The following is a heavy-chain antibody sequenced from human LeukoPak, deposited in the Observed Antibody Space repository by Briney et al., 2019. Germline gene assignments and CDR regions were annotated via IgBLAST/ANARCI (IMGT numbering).Heavy chain of an antibody. V-gene: IGHV3-23*01. CDR1: GFSFSSYG. J-gene: IGHJ5*02. CDR2: SGSGGEI. D-gene: IGHD6-6*01. Sequence: GGSLRLSCAASGFSFSSYGMTWVRQAPGKGLEWVSSSGSGGEIHYADSVKGRFTISRDNSKNTVYLQMNSLRDEDTAVFYCAKGGPFSTSSQKYFDPWGQGSLVIVS. CDR3: AKGGPFSTSSQKYFDP.